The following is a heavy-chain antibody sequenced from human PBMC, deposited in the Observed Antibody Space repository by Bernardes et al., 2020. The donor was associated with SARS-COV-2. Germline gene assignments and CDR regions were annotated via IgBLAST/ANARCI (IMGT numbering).Heavy chain of an antibody. CDR3: ARIYFDP. V-gene: IGHV3-23*01. CDR2: ISGSGGTT. Sequence: GGSLRLSCAASGVTFSSYAMSWGRLRPGKGLEWVSAISGSGGTTSYADSVKGRFTISRDNSKNTLFLQRNNLRVEDTAGYYCARIYFDPWGQGHRVTVST. J-gene: IGHJ5*02. CDR1: GVTFSSYA.